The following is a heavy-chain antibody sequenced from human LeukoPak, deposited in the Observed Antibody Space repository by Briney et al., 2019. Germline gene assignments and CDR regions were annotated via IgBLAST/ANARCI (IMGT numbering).Heavy chain of an antibody. Sequence: PSETLSLTCTVSGGSISSSIYYWAWIRQPPGKGLEWIGSIYYSGATYYNPSLKSRVTISIDTSKNQFSLKLSSVTAADTAVYYCARDPFSFTFGGVIVDDYWGQGTLVTVSS. D-gene: IGHD3-16*02. J-gene: IGHJ4*02. CDR3: ARDPFSFTFGGVIVDDY. CDR1: GGSISSSIYY. CDR2: IYYSGAT. V-gene: IGHV4-39*02.